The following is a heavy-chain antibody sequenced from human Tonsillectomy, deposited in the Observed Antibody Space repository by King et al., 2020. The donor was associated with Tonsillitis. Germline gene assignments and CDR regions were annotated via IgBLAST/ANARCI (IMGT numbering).Heavy chain of an antibody. CDR1: GGSISSYY. Sequence: QLQESGPGLVKPSETLSLTCTVSGGSISSYYWSWIRQPPGKGLEWIGYIYYSGSTNYNPSLKSRVTIPVDTSKNQFSLKLSSVTAADTAVYYCARERVAAAPYYFDYWGQGTLVTVSS. CDR3: ARERVAAAPYYFDY. D-gene: IGHD6-13*01. CDR2: IYYSGST. V-gene: IGHV4-59*01. J-gene: IGHJ4*02.